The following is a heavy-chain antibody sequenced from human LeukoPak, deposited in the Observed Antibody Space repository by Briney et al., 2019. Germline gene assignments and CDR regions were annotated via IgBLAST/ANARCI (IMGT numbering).Heavy chain of an antibody. CDR2: ISGSGGST. V-gene: IGHV3-23*01. D-gene: IGHD6-19*01. CDR3: ARDLSRRAGIEQWLVWRYDAFDI. CDR1: GFTFSSYA. Sequence: PGGSLRLSCAASGFTFSSYAMSWVRQAPGKGLEWVSAISGSGGSTYYTDSVKGRFTISRDNSKNTLYLQMNSLRAEDTAVYYCARDLSRRAGIEQWLVWRYDAFDIWGQGTMVTVSS. J-gene: IGHJ3*02.